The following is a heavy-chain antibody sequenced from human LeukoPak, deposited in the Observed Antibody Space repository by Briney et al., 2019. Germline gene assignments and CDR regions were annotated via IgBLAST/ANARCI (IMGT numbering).Heavy chain of an antibody. Sequence: SHTLSLTCAVSGDSFSSNSVSWHWIGQCPSRGLEWLGRIYYRSTWYNDYAVSVRGRITVNPDTSKNQFSLHLNSVTPEDTAVYYCARRLTQYDCFDPWGQGILVTVSS. J-gene: IGHJ5*02. CDR3: ARRLTQYDCFDP. CDR2: IYYRSTWYN. V-gene: IGHV6-1*01. D-gene: IGHD2-2*01. CDR1: GDSFSSNSVS.